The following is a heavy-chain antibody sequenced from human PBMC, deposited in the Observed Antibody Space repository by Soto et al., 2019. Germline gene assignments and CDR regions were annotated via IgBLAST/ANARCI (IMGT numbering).Heavy chain of an antibody. CDR1: GFFVIAPY. CDR3: AREPRYCRGGSCSITGDAYDI. Sequence: EVQLLSLGGAWAQLGGPLNLSSPAPGFFVIAPYLNWFAQAPGKGRGGFPVFSNRGDTHYADSVRGRFSLSRDISDNTLHLQMNNLRVEDTAVYYCAREPRYCRGGSCSITGDAYDIWGQGTMVTVSS. CDR2: FSNRGDT. D-gene: IGHD2-15*01. J-gene: IGHJ3*02. V-gene: IGHV3-66*01.